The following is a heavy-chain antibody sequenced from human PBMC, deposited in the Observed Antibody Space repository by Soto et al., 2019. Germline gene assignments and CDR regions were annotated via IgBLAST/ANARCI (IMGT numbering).Heavy chain of an antibody. D-gene: IGHD5-18*01. CDR3: ARSSLIQLFDY. CDR1: GGSFSCYY. J-gene: IGHJ4*02. V-gene: IGHV4-34*01. CDR2: INHSGST. Sequence: SETLSLTCAVYGGSFSCYYWSWIRQPPGKGLEWIGEINHSGSTNYNPSLKSRVTISVDTSKNQFSLKLSSVTAADTAVYYCARSSLIQLFDYWGQGTLVTVSS.